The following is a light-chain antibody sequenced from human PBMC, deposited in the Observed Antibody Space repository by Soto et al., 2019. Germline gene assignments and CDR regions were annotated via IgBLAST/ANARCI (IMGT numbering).Light chain of an antibody. Sequence: QSVLTQPASVSGSPGQSITISCTGTSSDVGGYNYVSWYQHHPGKAPKLMIYDVSNRPSGVSNRFSGSKSGNTASLTISGLQPEDEADYYCSSSTTSTTRQIVFGTGTKVTVL. V-gene: IGLV2-14*03. CDR2: DVS. J-gene: IGLJ1*01. CDR3: SSSTTSTTRQIV. CDR1: SSDVGGYNY.